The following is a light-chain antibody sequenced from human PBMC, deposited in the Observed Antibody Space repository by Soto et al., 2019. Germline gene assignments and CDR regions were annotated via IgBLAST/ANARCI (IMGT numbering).Light chain of an antibody. CDR1: SSDVGGYNY. V-gene: IGLV2-8*01. Sequence: QSVLTQPPSVSGSPGQAVTISCTGTSSDVGGYNYVSWYQQHPGKAPKLMIYEVSKRPSGVPDRFSGSKSGNTASLTVSGLQAEDEADYYCNSYAGSNNFDVFGTGTKVTGL. CDR3: NSYAGSNNFDV. CDR2: EVS. J-gene: IGLJ1*01.